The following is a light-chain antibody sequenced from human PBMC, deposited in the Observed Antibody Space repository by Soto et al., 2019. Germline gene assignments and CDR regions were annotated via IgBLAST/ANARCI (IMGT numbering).Light chain of an antibody. CDR2: DVS. J-gene: IGKJ1*01. CDR3: HQYGSSPRA. CDR1: QTLRSGY. Sequence: EIVLTQSPGTLSLSPGDRATLSCRASQTLRSGYLAWYQHKPGQAPRLLIYDVSSRTTGIPDRFSGSGSGTDFALTISRLEPEDFSGYYCHQYGSSPRAFGQGTK. V-gene: IGKV3-20*01.